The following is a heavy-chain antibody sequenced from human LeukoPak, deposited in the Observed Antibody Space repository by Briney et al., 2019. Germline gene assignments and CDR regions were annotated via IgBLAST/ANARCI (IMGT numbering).Heavy chain of an antibody. J-gene: IGHJ3*02. D-gene: IGHD3-16*02. Sequence: GGSVRLSCAASGFTFDDYGMSWVRQAPGKGLEWVSGINWNGGSTGYADSVKGRFTISRDNAKNSLYLQMNSLRAEDTAVYYCARDRGDYVWGSYRFDAFDIWGQGTMVTVSS. V-gene: IGHV3-20*04. CDR3: ARDRGDYVWGSYRFDAFDI. CDR2: INWNGGST. CDR1: GFTFDDYG.